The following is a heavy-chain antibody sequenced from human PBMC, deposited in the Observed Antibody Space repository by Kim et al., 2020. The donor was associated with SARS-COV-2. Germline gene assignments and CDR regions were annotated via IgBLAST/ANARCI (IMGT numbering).Heavy chain of an antibody. CDR2: IYYSGST. D-gene: IGHD1-26*01. Sequence: SETLSLTCTVSGGSISSGGYYWSWIRQHPGKGLEWIGYIYYSGSTYYNPSLKSRVTISVDTSKNQFSLKLSSVTAADTAVYYCARGGIVGATYWFDPWGQGTLVTVSS. V-gene: IGHV4-31*03. CDR3: ARGGIVGATYWFDP. J-gene: IGHJ5*02. CDR1: GGSISSGGYY.